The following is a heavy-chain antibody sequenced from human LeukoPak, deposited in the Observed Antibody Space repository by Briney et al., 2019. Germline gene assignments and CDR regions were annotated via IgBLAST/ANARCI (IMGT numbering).Heavy chain of an antibody. CDR3: AKVRDTRDWYKDAFDV. D-gene: IGHD6-19*01. J-gene: IGHJ3*01. CDR2: ITGTGGST. V-gene: IGHV3-23*01. Sequence: GGSLRLSCAASGFTFSSYAMSWVRQAPGKGLEWVSAITGTGGSTYYVASVKGRFTVSRDNSRNTLYLQMSSLRAEDSVMYYCAKVRDTRDWYKDAFDVWGQGTRVTVSS. CDR1: GFTFSSYA.